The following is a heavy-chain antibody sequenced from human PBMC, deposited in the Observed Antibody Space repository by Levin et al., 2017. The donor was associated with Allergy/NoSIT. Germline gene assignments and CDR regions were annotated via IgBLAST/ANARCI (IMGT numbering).Heavy chain of an antibody. CDR3: AKDLSSSWYSTYDY. J-gene: IGHJ4*02. CDR2: ISGSGGST. Sequence: GASVKVSCAASGFTFSNYAMSWVRQAPGKGLEWVSGISGSGGSTYYADSVKGRFTISRDNSKNTLYLQMNSLRGEDTAIYYCAKDLSSSWYSTYDYWGQGTSVTVSS. D-gene: IGHD6-13*01. V-gene: IGHV3-23*01. CDR1: GFTFSNYA.